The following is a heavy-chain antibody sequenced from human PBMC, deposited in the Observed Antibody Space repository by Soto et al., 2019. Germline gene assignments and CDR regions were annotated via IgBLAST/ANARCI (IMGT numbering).Heavy chain of an antibody. CDR3: SRIAASGRGWDV. J-gene: IGHJ6*02. Sequence: EVQLVESGGGLVQPGGSLRLSCVDSGFTFSSYWMSWVRQAPVKGLEWVGNIKQDGSEENYADSVKGRFNISRDNAKNSMDLQMNSLRVEDTAVYYCSRIAASGRGWDVWGQGTTVVVSS. CDR1: GFTFSSYW. V-gene: IGHV3-7*01. D-gene: IGHD6-13*01. CDR2: IKQDGSEE.